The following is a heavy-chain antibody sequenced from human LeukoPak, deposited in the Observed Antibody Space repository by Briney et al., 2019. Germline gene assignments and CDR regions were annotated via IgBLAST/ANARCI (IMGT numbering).Heavy chain of an antibody. V-gene: IGHV3-30*18. CDR2: ISYDGSNK. CDR1: GFTFSSYG. D-gene: IGHD3-22*01. Sequence: GGSLRLSCAASGFTFSSYGMHWVRRAPGKGLEWVAVISYDGSNKYYADSVKGRFTISRDNSKNTLYLQMNSLRAEDTAVYYCAKLGTMIVVVIFDYWGQGTLVTVSS. CDR3: AKLGTMIVVVIFDY. J-gene: IGHJ4*02.